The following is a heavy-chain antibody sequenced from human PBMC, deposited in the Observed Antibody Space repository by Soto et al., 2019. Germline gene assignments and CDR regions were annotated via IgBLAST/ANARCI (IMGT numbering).Heavy chain of an antibody. CDR3: ARYRFSGNKWSKIHY. Sequence: SETLSLTCTVSGVTVSSDAYYWSWIRQHPGKGLEWIGNIYHTGSTYYSPSLKSRVVISLDTSNNQFSLTLTSVTAADTAVYYCARYRFSGNKWSKIHYWGRGTLVTVSS. CDR2: IYHTGST. J-gene: IGHJ4*02. V-gene: IGHV4-31*03. CDR1: GVTVSSDAYY. D-gene: IGHD3-16*02.